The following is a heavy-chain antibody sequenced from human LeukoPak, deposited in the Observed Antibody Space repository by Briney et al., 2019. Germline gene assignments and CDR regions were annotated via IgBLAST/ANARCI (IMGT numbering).Heavy chain of an antibody. J-gene: IGHJ5*02. V-gene: IGHV4-59*01. CDR3: ARLLYYDILTDPPTWFDP. Sequence: SEALSLTCTVSGGSISSYYWSWIRQPPGKGLEWIGYIYYSGSTNYNPSLKSRVTISVDTSKNQFSLKLSSVTAADTAVYYCARLLYYDILTDPPTWFDPWGQGTLVTVSS. CDR2: IYYSGST. D-gene: IGHD3-9*01. CDR1: GGSISSYY.